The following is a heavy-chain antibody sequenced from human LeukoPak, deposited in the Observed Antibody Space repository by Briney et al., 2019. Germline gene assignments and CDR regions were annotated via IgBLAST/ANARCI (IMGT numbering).Heavy chain of an antibody. CDR2: ICSGGKV. V-gene: IGHV3-66*02. Sequence: PGGSLRLSCAASGNYWMHWVRQAPGKGLEWVSVICSGGKVYYIDSVKGRFTISRDTSKNTLYLQMNSLRAEDTAVYYCAKGVFAFDIWGQGTMVTVSS. CDR1: GNYW. D-gene: IGHD5/OR15-5a*01. CDR3: AKGVFAFDI. J-gene: IGHJ3*02.